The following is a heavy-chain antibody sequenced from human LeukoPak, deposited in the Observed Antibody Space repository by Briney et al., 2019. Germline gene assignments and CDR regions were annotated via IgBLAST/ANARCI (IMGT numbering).Heavy chain of an antibody. Sequence: KPSETLSLTCAVYGGSFSGYYWSWIRQPPGKGLEWIGEINHSGSTNYNPSLKSRVTISVDTSKNQFSLKLSSVTAADTAVYYCARSFSFLSPAAFDYWGRGTLVTVSS. CDR2: INHSGST. CDR1: GGSFSGYY. CDR3: ARSFSFLSPAAFDY. J-gene: IGHJ4*02. D-gene: IGHD3-3*01. V-gene: IGHV4-34*01.